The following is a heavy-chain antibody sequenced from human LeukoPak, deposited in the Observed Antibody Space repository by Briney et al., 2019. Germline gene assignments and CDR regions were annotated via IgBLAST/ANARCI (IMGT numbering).Heavy chain of an antibody. CDR3: ERGAICGSSCRAFDV. J-gene: IGHJ3*01. CDR2: INHSGYT. Sequence: SETLSLTCAVYGESFSGYFWGWIRQPPGTGLEWIGEINHSGYTNYKPSLKSRATISRDPSKNQFSLTLNLVSAADTAVYYCERGAICGSSCRAFDVWGQGTMVTVSS. V-gene: IGHV4-34*01. CDR1: GESFSGYF. D-gene: IGHD6-13*01.